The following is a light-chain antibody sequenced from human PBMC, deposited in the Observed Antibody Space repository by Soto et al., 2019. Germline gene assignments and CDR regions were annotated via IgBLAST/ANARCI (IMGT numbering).Light chain of an antibody. V-gene: IGLV2-23*01. Sequence: QSALTQPASVSGSPGQSITISCTGTSSDIGRYNLVSWYQQHPGKAPKLIIYEDIARPSGVPDRYSGSKSGNTASLPISGLQTEDEADYYCCSYAGGASVVFGGGTQLTVL. CDR2: EDI. CDR3: CSYAGGASVV. J-gene: IGLJ2*01. CDR1: SSDIGRYNL.